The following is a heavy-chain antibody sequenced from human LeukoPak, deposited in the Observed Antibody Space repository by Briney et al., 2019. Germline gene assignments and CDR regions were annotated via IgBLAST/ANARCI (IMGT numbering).Heavy chain of an antibody. CDR3: ARDASGWYRNDYYYYGMDV. CDR2: TYYRSKWYN. CDR1: GDSVSSNSAA. J-gene: IGHJ6*02. Sequence: SQTLPLTCAISGDSVSSNSAAWNWIRQSPSRGLEWLGRTYYRSKWYNDYAVSVKSRITINPDTSKNQFSLQLNSVTPEDTAVYYCARDASGWYRNDYYYYGMDVWGQGTTVTVSS. V-gene: IGHV6-1*01. D-gene: IGHD6-19*01.